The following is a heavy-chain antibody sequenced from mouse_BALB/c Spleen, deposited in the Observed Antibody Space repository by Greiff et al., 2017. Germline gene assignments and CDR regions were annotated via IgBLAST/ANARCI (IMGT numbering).Heavy chain of an antibody. CDR2: INPDSSTI. J-gene: IGHJ4*01. D-gene: IGHD2-3*01. CDR3: ARPIYDGYYAMDY. V-gene: IGHV4-1*02. Sequence: EVKLMESGGGLVQPGGSLKLSCAASGFDFSRYWMSWVRQAPGKGLEWIGEINPDSSTINYTPSLKDKFIISRDNAKNTLYLQMSKVRSEDTALYYCARPIYDGYYAMDYWGQGTSVTVSS. CDR1: GFDFSRYW.